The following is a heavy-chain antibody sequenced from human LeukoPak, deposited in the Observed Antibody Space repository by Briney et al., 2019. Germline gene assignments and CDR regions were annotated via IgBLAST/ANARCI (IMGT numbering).Heavy chain of an antibody. CDR3: ARELDIVVVPAAIDAFDI. J-gene: IGHJ3*02. CDR1: GFTFSSYA. V-gene: IGHV3-23*01. CDR2: ISGSGGST. Sequence: GGSLRLSCAASGFTFSSYAMSWVRQAPGKGLEWVSTISGSGGSTYYADSVKGRFTISRDNSKNTLYLQMNSLRAEDTAVYYCARELDIVVVPAAIDAFDIWGQGTMVTVSS. D-gene: IGHD2-2*01.